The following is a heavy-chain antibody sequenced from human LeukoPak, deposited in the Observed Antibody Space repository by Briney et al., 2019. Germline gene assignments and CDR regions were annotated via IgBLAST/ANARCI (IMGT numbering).Heavy chain of an antibody. J-gene: IGHJ4*02. CDR3: ARGRPSVAGTGWGY. Sequence: SETLSLTCAVYGGSFSGYYWSWIRQPPRKGREWIGEINHSGSTNYNPSLKSRVTISVDTSKNQFSLTLSSVTAADTAVYYCARGRPSVAGTGWGYWGQGTLVTVSS. V-gene: IGHV4-34*01. CDR1: GGSFSGYY. D-gene: IGHD6-19*01. CDR2: INHSGST.